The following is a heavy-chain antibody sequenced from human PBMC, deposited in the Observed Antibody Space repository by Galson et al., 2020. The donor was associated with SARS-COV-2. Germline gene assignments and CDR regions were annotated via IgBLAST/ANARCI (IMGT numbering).Heavy chain of an antibody. D-gene: IGHD6-19*01. Sequence: GESLKISCAASGFTFSRHVMHWIRQAPGGGPEWVAYVSSAGSRTLYADSFKGRYTVSRDNSKNTLDLQMNSLTVEDTAVYYCARDDGVAGEDYWGQGTLVTVSS. J-gene: IGHJ4*02. CDR3: ARDDGVAGEDY. CDR1: GFTFSRHV. CDR2: VSSAGSRT. V-gene: IGHV3-30*04.